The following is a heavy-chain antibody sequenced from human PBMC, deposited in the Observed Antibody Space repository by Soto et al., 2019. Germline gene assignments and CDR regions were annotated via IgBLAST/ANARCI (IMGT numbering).Heavy chain of an antibody. V-gene: IGHV1-69*13. CDR3: ARDLFYDSSGYYVLGDAFDI. J-gene: IGHJ3*02. CDR2: IIPIFGTT. D-gene: IGHD3-22*01. CDR1: GGTFSSYA. Sequence: SVKVSCKASGGTFSSYAISCLRQAPGQGLEWMGGIIPIFGTTNYAQKFQGRVTITADESTSTAYMELSSLRSDDTAVYYCARDLFYDSSGYYVLGDAFDIWGQGTMVTVS.